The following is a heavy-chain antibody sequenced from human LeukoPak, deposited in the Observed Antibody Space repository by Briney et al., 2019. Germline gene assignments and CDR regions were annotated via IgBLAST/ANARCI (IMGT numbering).Heavy chain of an antibody. V-gene: IGHV4-39*07. D-gene: IGHD4-11*01. CDR3: ARGDFIKGRFDY. J-gene: IGHJ4*02. Sequence: SETLSLTCTVSGGSISSSSYYWGWIRQPPGKGLEWIGNIFYSGSTYYNPSLKSRVTISVDTSKNQFSLKLSSVTAEDTAVYYCARGDFIKGRFDYWGQGTLVTVSS. CDR1: GGSISSSSYY. CDR2: IFYSGST.